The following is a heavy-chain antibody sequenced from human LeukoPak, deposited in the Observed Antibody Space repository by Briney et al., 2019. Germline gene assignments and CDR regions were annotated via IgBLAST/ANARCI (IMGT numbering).Heavy chain of an antibody. J-gene: IGHJ4*02. Sequence: SVKVSCKASGYTFTSYDISWVRQAPGQGLEWMGGIIPIFGTANYAQKFQGRVTITTDESTSTAYMELSSLRSEDTAVYYCARAVRFLEWSSAHWGQGTLVTVSS. V-gene: IGHV1-69*05. CDR3: ARAVRFLEWSSAH. CDR2: IIPIFGTA. CDR1: GYTFTSYD. D-gene: IGHD3-3*01.